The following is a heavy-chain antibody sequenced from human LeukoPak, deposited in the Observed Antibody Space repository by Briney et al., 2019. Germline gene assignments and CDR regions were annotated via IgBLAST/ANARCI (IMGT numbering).Heavy chain of an antibody. V-gene: IGHV3-21*01. CDR2: ISDDSNYI. CDR3: ARAMSRVYYDSSGYPVFDI. D-gene: IGHD3-22*01. Sequence: GGSLRLSCAASGFTFSTYSGNWIRQAPGKGLEWVSSISDDSNYIFYADSVKGRFTISRDNAKNSLYLQMNSLRAEDTAVYYCARAMSRVYYDSSGYPVFDIWGQGTMVTVSS. CDR1: GFTFSTYS. J-gene: IGHJ3*02.